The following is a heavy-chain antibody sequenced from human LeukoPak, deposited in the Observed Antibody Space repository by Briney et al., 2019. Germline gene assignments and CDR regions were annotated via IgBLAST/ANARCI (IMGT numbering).Heavy chain of an antibody. J-gene: IGHJ6*03. D-gene: IGHD6-19*01. CDR3: AKAGSSGWSTKFYYYYMDV. V-gene: IGHV3-30*18. CDR2: ISYDGSNK. CDR1: GFTFSSYG. Sequence: GGSLRLSCAASGFTFSSYGMHWVRQAPGKGLEWVAVISYDGSNKYYADSVKGRFTISRDNSKNTLYLQMNSLRAEDTAVYYCAKAGSSGWSTKFYYYYMDVWGKGTTVTVSS.